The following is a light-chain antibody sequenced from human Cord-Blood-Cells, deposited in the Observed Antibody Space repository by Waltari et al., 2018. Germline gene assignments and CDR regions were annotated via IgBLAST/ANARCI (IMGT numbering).Light chain of an antibody. CDR2: DVS. V-gene: IGLV2-14*01. Sequence: QSALTQPASVSGSPGQSITISCPGTSSDVGGSNYVSWYQQHPGKAPKLMIYDVSNRPSGVSNRFSCSKSGNTASLTISGLQAEDEADYYCSSYTSSSTVVFGGGTKLTVL. CDR3: SSYTSSSTVV. CDR1: SSDVGGSNY. J-gene: IGLJ2*01.